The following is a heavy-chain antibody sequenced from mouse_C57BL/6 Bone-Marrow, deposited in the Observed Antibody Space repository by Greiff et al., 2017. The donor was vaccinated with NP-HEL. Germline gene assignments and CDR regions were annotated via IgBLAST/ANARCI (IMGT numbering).Heavy chain of an antibody. CDR3: ASPYDYDVDWYAY. CDR1: GFTFSSYG. Sequence: DVKLVESGGDLVKPGGSLKLSCAASGFTFSSYGMSWVRQTPDKRLEWVATISSGGSYTYYPDSLKGRFTISRDNAKNTLYLQMSSLKSEDTAMYYCASPYDYDVDWYAYWGQGNLVTVSA. J-gene: IGHJ3*01. V-gene: IGHV5-6*02. CDR2: ISSGGSYT. D-gene: IGHD2-4*01.